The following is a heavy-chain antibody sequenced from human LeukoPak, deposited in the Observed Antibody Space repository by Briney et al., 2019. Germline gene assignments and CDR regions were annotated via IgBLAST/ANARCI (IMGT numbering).Heavy chain of an antibody. CDR3: AKANVVAAMADWFDP. CDR2: ISGSGGST. J-gene: IGHJ5*02. D-gene: IGHD2-15*01. Sequence: GGSLRLSCAASGFAFSSYAMSWVRQAPGKGLEWVSAISGSGGSTYYADSVKGRFTISRDNSKNTLYLQMNSLRAEDTAVYYCAKANVVAAMADWFDPWGQGTLVTVSS. V-gene: IGHV3-23*01. CDR1: GFAFSSYA.